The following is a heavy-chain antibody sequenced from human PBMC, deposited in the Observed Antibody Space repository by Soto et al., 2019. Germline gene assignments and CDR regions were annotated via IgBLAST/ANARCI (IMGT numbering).Heavy chain of an antibody. CDR2: INAGNGNT. CDR3: ARSAKKTWLPDF. D-gene: IGHD5-12*01. V-gene: IGHV1-3*01. J-gene: IGHJ1*01. CDR1: VFSFIDYS. Sequence: ASVKVSCKASVFSFIDYSILWVRQAPGQSLEWLGWINAGNGNTKYSHKFQDRVTITSDTSATTTYMELRSLRSEDTAVFYCARSAKKTWLPDFWGQGTLVTVSS.